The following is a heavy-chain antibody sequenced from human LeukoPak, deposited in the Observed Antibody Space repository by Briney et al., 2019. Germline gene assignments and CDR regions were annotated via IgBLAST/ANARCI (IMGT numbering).Heavy chain of an antibody. J-gene: IGHJ6*03. CDR3: AGEYSSSGYYYYYMDV. CDR2: INPSGGST. Sequence: ASVKVSCKASGYTFTSYYMHWVRQAPGQGLEWMGIINPSGGSTSYAQKFQGRVTMTRDMSTSTVYMELSSLRSEDTAVYYCAGEYSSSGYYYYYMDVWGKGTTVTVSS. CDR1: GYTFTSYY. D-gene: IGHD6-13*01. V-gene: IGHV1-46*01.